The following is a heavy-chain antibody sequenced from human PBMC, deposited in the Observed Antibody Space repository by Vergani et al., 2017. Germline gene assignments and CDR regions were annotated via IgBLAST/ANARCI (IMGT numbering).Heavy chain of an antibody. Sequence: QMQLVQSGPEVKKPGTSVKVSCKASGFTFTSSAMQWVRQARGQRLEWIGWIVVGSGNTNYAQKFQERVTITRDMSTSTAYMELSSLRSEDTAVYYCAEGVPMVRGVIKRYYYGIDVWGQGTTVTVSS. D-gene: IGHD3-10*01. CDR2: IVVGSGNT. CDR1: GFTFTSSA. J-gene: IGHJ6*02. V-gene: IGHV1-58*02. CDR3: AEGVPMVRGVIKRYYYGIDV.